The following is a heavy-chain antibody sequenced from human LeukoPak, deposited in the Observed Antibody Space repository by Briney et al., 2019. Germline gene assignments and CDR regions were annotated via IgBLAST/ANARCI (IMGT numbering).Heavy chain of an antibody. CDR3: ARDMAGIAVAGTFDY. CDR1: GYTFTSYY. CDR2: SNPSGGST. J-gene: IGHJ4*02. V-gene: IGHV1-46*01. D-gene: IGHD6-19*01. Sequence: ASVKVSCKASGYTFTSYYMHWVRQAPGQGLEWMGISNPSGGSTSYAQKFQGRVTMTRDMSTSTVYMELSSLRSEDTAVYYCARDMAGIAVAGTFDYWGQGTLVTVSS.